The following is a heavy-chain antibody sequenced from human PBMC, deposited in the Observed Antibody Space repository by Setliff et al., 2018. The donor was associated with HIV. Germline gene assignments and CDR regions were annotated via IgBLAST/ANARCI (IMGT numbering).Heavy chain of an antibody. CDR2: ITSYNGNT. D-gene: IGHD1-26*01. CDR1: GYTFSNYG. V-gene: IGHV1-18*01. J-gene: IGHJ2*01. Sequence: ASVKVSCKASGYTFSNYGITWVRQAPGQGLEWMGWITSYNGNTNYAKKFKGRVTMTTDTSTSIAHMELKSLRSEDTAVYYCARDHHSGRGSNFPWYSDLWGRGTLVTVSS. CDR3: ARDHHSGRGSNFPWYSDL.